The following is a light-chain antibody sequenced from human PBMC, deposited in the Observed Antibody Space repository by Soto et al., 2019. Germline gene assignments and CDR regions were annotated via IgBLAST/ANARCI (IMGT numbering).Light chain of an antibody. Sequence: QSALTQPPSASGSPGQSVTISCTGTSSDVGGYIFVSWYQQHPGKAPKLMIYEVSNRPSGVSNRFSGSKSGNTASLTISGLQAEDEADYYCSSYTTSSTRVFGGGTKLTVL. CDR1: SSDVGGYIF. J-gene: IGLJ3*02. CDR2: EVS. CDR3: SSYTTSSTRV. V-gene: IGLV2-14*01.